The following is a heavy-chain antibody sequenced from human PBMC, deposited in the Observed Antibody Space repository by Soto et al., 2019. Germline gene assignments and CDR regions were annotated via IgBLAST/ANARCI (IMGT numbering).Heavy chain of an antibody. CDR2: IYYSGST. D-gene: IGHD2-8*01. CDR3: ATGVLH. CDR1: GGSISSGGYY. V-gene: IGHV4-31*03. Sequence: QVQLQESGPGLVKPSQTLSLTCTVSGGSISSGGYYWSWIRQHPGKGLEWIGSIYYSGSTYYNPSLKTRVTIPVATSQSQFSLQLCSVPAADTAVYYCATGVLHCGQGAPVPVSS. J-gene: IGHJ4*02.